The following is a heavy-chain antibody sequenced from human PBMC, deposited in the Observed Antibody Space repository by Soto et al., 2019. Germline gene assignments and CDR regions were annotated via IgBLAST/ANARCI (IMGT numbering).Heavy chain of an antibody. Sequence: QVQLQESGPGLVKPSETLSLTCTVSGGSISSYYWSWIRQPPGKGLEWIGYIYYSGSTNYNPSLKSRVTISVDTSKNQFSLKLSSVTAADTAVYYCARHAQPTGRGIAVAGYWYFDLWGRGTLVTVSS. V-gene: IGHV4-59*08. CDR2: IYYSGST. CDR3: ARHAQPTGRGIAVAGYWYFDL. J-gene: IGHJ2*01. D-gene: IGHD6-19*01. CDR1: GGSISSYY.